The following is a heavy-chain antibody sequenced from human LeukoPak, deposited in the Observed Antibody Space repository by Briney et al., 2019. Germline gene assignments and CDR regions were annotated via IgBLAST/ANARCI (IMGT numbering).Heavy chain of an antibody. D-gene: IGHD3-22*01. CDR3: AKTRCNMIVVVTLFDY. J-gene: IGHJ4*02. V-gene: IGHV3-7*03. CDR2: IKQDGSEK. CDR1: GFTFSSYW. Sequence: PGGSLRLSCAASGFTFSSYWMSWVRQAPGRGLEWVANIKQDGSEKYYVDSVKGRFTISRDNAKNSLYLQMNSLRAEDTAVYYCAKTRCNMIVVVTLFDYWGQGTLVTVSS.